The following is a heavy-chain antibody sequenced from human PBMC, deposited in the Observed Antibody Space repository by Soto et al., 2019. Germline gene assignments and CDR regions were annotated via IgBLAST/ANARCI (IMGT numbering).Heavy chain of an antibody. CDR1: GYTFTSYG. Sequence: QVQLVQSGAEVKKPGASVKVSCKASGYTFTSYGINWVRQAPGQGLAWMGWISAYNGNTNYAQKLQGRVTMTTDTSTSTAYMELRSLRSDDTAVYYCARESPYQLLLPPYYFDYWGQGTLVTVSS. CDR2: ISAYNGNT. D-gene: IGHD2-2*01. CDR3: ARESPYQLLLPPYYFDY. J-gene: IGHJ4*02. V-gene: IGHV1-18*01.